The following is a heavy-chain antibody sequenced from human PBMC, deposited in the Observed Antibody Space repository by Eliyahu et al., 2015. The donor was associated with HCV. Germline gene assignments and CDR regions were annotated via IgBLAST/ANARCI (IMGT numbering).Heavy chain of an antibody. CDR1: GFSLSNARMG. CDR3: ARIAREPAADTFVATIDY. J-gene: IGHJ4*02. V-gene: IGHV2-26*01. CDR2: IFSNDEK. D-gene: IGHD5-12*01. Sequence: QVTLKESGPVLVKPTETLTLTCTVSGFSLSNARMGVSWIRQPPGKALEWLAHIFSNDEKSYSTIPKSRLTISKDTSKSQVVLTMTNMDPVDTATYYCARIAREPAADTFVATIDYWGQGTLVTVSS.